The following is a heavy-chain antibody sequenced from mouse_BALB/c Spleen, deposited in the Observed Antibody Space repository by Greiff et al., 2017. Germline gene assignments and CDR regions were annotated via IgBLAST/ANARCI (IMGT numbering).Heavy chain of an antibody. CDR3: ARSIYYYGSSCFMDY. D-gene: IGHD1-1*01. J-gene: IGHJ4*01. CDR1: GYTFTSYW. Sequence: QVQLQQPGAELVKPGASVKLSCKASGYTFTSYWMHWVKQRPGQGLEWIGEIDPSDSYTNYNQKFKGKATLTVDKSSSTAYMQLSSLTSEDSAVYYCARSIYYYGSSCFMDYWGQGTSVTVSS. CDR2: IDPSDSYT. V-gene: IGHV1-69*02.